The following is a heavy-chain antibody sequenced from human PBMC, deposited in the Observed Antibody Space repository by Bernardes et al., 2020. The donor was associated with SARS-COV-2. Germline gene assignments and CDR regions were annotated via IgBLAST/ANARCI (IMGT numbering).Heavy chain of an antibody. CDR3: ARDRGSAKGDWFDP. CDR2: ISGYNGDT. D-gene: IGHD1-26*01. CDR1: GYTFTTHG. Sequence: ASVKVSCKASGYTFTTHGISWVRQAPGQGLEWMGWISGYNGDTNYAQKLQGRVTMTTDTSTTTAYMELRSLRSDDTAVYYCARDRGSAKGDWFDPWGQGTLVTVSS. V-gene: IGHV1-18*04. J-gene: IGHJ5*01.